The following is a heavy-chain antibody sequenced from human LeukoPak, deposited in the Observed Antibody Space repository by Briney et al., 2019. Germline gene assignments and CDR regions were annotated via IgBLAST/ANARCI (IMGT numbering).Heavy chain of an antibody. V-gene: IGHV4-39*07. Sequence: SETLSLTCTVSGGSISSSSYYWGWIRQPPGKGLEWIGSIYYRGSTYYNPSLKSRVTISVDTSKNQFSLKLSSVTAADTAVYYCARDVGAAPGYFDYWGQGTLVTVSS. CDR1: GGSISSSSYY. CDR3: ARDVGAAPGYFDY. J-gene: IGHJ4*02. CDR2: IYYRGST. D-gene: IGHD1-26*01.